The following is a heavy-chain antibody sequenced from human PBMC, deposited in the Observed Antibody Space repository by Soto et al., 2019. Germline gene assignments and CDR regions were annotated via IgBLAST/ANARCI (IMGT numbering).Heavy chain of an antibody. CDR3: ARHRGCPGSYFGMDV. Sequence: GESLKISCKGSGYSFTSYWINWVRQMPGKGLEWMGVIYPGDSDTRYSPSFQGQVTISADESINTAYLQWRSLKASDTAVYYCARHRGCPGSYFGMDVWGQGTTVTVSS. J-gene: IGHJ6*02. CDR1: GYSFTSYW. V-gene: IGHV5-51*01. D-gene: IGHD6-19*01. CDR2: IYPGDSDT.